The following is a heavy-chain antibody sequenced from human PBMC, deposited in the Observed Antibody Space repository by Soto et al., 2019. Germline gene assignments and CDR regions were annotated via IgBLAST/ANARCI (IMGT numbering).Heavy chain of an antibody. CDR2: IRTKANGGTT. J-gene: IGHJ4*02. Sequence: LRLSCTASGFTFGDYAMSWVRRAPGKGLEWVGFIRTKANGGTTDYAASVKGRFSISRDDSKTIVYLQMNSLKTEDTAVYYCATMSESDYWGQGTLVTVSS. CDR3: ATMSESDY. D-gene: IGHD3-10*01. CDR1: GFTFGDYA. V-gene: IGHV3-49*04.